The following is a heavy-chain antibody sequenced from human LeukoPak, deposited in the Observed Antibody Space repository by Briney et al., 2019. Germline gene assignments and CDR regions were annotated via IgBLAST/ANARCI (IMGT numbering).Heavy chain of an antibody. Sequence: GGSLRLSCAASGFTFSSYWMGWVRQAPGKGLEWVSYISSSSSTIYYADSVKGRFTISRDNAKNSLYLQMNSLRAEDTAVYYCARDPPRWFDPWGQGTLVTVSS. CDR1: GFTFSSYW. CDR2: ISSSSSTI. CDR3: ARDPPRWFDP. V-gene: IGHV3-48*04. J-gene: IGHJ5*02.